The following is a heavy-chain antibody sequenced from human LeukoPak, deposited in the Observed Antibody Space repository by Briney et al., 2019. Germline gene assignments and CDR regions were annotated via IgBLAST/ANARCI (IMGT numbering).Heavy chain of an antibody. CDR2: IHPEGNEK. V-gene: IGHV3-7*04. CDR1: GFTFSNYW. D-gene: IGHD3/OR15-3a*01. Sequence: PGGSLRLSCAASGFTFSNYWMSWVRQAPGKGLEWVANIHPEGNEKYHVDSVKGRLTISRDNAKNFLHLQMDSLRVEDTAVYYCARGDDFSGDYWGQGTLVTVSS. J-gene: IGHJ4*02. CDR3: ARGDDFSGDY.